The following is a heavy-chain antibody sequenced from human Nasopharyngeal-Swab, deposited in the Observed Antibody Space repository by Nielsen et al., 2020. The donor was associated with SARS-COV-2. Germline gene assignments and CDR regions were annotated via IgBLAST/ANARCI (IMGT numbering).Heavy chain of an antibody. V-gene: IGHV3-30-3*01. CDR2: ISFDGSTK. Sequence: GGSLRLSCAASGFTFSSYAMHWVRQAPGKGLEWVAVISFDGSTKYYADSVKGRFTISRDYSKNTLYLQMNSLRAEDTALYYCVKDKGRGSTSWNAFDIWGQGTMVTVSS. J-gene: IGHJ3*02. CDR3: VKDKGRGSTSWNAFDI. D-gene: IGHD2-2*01. CDR1: GFTFSSYA.